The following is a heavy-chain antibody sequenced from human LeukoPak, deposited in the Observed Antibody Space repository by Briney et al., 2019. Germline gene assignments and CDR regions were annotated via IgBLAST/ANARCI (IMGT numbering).Heavy chain of an antibody. CDR2: IYPGDSDT. D-gene: IGHD2-2*01. Sequence: GESLKISCKGSGYSFTNYWIGWVRQMPGKGLEWMGIIYPGDSDTRYSPSFQGQVTISADKSISTAYLQWSSLKASDTAMYYCARLSVPAAISTAYNWFDPWGQGTLVTVSS. V-gene: IGHV5-51*01. CDR1: GYSFTNYW. J-gene: IGHJ5*02. CDR3: ARLSVPAAISTAYNWFDP.